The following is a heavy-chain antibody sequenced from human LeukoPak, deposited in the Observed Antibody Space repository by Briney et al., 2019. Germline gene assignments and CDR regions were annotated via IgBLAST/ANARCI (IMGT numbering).Heavy chain of an antibody. CDR1: GYTFTGYY. CDR2: INSNSGST. V-gene: IGHV1-2*02. CDR3: AGEHHLWFGEVEGNWFVP. D-gene: IGHD3-10*01. Sequence: GSSVKLSCKASGYTFTGYYMHWVRQAPGQGLEWMGWINSNSGSTNYEQKFQARVTMTRDTSISTAYMELSKLRSDDTAVYYCAGEHHLWFGEVEGNWFVPWGQGTLVSVSS. J-gene: IGHJ5*02.